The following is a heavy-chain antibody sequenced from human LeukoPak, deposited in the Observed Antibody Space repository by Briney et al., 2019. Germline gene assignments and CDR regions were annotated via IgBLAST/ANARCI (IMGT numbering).Heavy chain of an antibody. V-gene: IGHV3-53*01. CDR2: IYSGGST. J-gene: IGHJ4*02. CDR1: GFTVGSNY. D-gene: IGHD4-23*01. Sequence: GGSLRLSCAASGFTVGSNYMSWVRQAPGKGLEWVSVIYSGGSTYYADSVKGRFTISRDNSKNTLYLQMNSLRAEDTAVYYCAKAYARGPPVAFDYWGQGTLVTVSS. CDR3: AKAYARGPPVAFDY.